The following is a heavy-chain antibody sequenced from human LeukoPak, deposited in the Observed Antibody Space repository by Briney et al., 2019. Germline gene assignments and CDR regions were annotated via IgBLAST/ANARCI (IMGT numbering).Heavy chain of an antibody. D-gene: IGHD2-15*01. V-gene: IGHV3-7*01. CDR3: ARRNSGTWWSFDS. J-gene: IGHJ4*02. Sequence: GGSLRLSGEASRFTFSSYWMSWVRQAPGKGLEWVANIKDDGSQKNYIDSVKGRFTISRDNAKASLFLQMNSLSSEDTAVYYCARRNSGTWWSFDSWGQGTLVTVSS. CDR1: RFTFSSYW. CDR2: IKDDGSQK.